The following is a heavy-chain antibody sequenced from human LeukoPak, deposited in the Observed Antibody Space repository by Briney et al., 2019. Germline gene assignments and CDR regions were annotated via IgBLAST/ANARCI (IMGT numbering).Heavy chain of an antibody. V-gene: IGHV1-2*02. D-gene: IGHD2-2*02. CDR2: INPNSGGT. Sequence: GASVNVSRKASGYTFTGYYMHWVRQAPGQGLEWMGWINPNSGGTNYAQKFQGRVTMTRDTSISTAYMELSRLRSDDTAVYYCARDDVDCSSTSCYIGYYYMDVWGKGTTVTVSS. CDR3: ARDDVDCSSTSCYIGYYYMDV. CDR1: GYTFTGYY. J-gene: IGHJ6*03.